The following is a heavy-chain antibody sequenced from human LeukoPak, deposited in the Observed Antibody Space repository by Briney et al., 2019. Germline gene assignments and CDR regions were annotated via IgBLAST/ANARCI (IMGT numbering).Heavy chain of an antibody. V-gene: IGHV4-30-4*08. CDR2: IYYSGST. CDR3: ASANPIYGSSWGVDY. Sequence: PSETLSLTCTVSGGSISSGDYYRSWIRQPPGKGLEWIGYIYYSGSTYYNPSLKSRVTISVDTSKNQFSLKLSSVTAADTAVYYCASANPIYGSSWGVDYWGQGTLVTVSS. J-gene: IGHJ4*02. D-gene: IGHD6-13*01. CDR1: GGSISSGDYY.